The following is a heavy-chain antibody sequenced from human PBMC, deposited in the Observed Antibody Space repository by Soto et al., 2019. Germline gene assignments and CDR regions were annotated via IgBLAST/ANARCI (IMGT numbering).Heavy chain of an antibody. CDR3: AKDVLSWLALDY. CDR1: GFTFSRYG. J-gene: IGHJ4*02. CDR2: ISYDGSNM. V-gene: IGHV3-30*18. D-gene: IGHD6-19*01. Sequence: GGSLRLSCAASGFTFSRYGMHWVRQAPGKGLEWVAVISYDGSNMYYAESVKGRFTISRDNSKNTLYLQMNSLRAEDTAVYYCAKDVLSWLALDYWGQGTLVTVSS.